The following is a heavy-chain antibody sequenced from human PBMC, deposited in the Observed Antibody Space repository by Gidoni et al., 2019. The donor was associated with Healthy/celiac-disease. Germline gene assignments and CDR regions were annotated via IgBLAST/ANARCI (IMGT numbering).Heavy chain of an antibody. V-gene: IGHV4-34*01. J-gene: IGHJ4*02. CDR3: ARGLMVRGVIAHFDY. D-gene: IGHD3-10*01. CDR2: INHSGST. CDR1: GGSFSGYY. Sequence: QVQLQQWGAGLLKPSETLSLTCAVSGGSFSGYYWSWIRQPPGKGLEWIGEINHSGSTNYNPSLKSRVTISVDTSKNQFSLKLSSVTAADTAVYYCARGLMVRGVIAHFDYWGQGTLVTVSS.